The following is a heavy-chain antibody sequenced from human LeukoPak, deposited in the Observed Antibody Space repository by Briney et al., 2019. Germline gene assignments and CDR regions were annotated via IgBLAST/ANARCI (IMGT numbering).Heavy chain of an antibody. CDR2: ISWNSGSI. CDR3: AKDSLGGYFDY. D-gene: IGHD3-3*01. Sequence: GGSLRLSCAASGFTFDDYAMHWVRQAPGKGLEWVSDISWNSGSIGYADSVKGRFTISRDNAKNSLYLQMNSLRAEDMALYYCAKDSLGGYFDYWGQGTLVTVSS. V-gene: IGHV3-9*03. CDR1: GFTFDDYA. J-gene: IGHJ4*02.